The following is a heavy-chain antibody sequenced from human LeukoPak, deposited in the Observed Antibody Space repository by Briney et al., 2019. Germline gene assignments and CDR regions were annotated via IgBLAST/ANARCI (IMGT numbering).Heavy chain of an antibody. CDR2: IDTDGSST. D-gene: IGHD1-14*01. CDR3: AREPRNGDYDY. J-gene: IGHJ4*02. CDR1: GFTFSSYW. Sequence: GGSLGLSCAASGFTFSSYWMHWVRQAPGKGLVWVSRIDTDGSSTRYADSVKGRFTISRDNAKNSLYLQMNSLRAEDTAVYYCAREPRNGDYDYWGQGTLVTVSS. V-gene: IGHV3-74*01.